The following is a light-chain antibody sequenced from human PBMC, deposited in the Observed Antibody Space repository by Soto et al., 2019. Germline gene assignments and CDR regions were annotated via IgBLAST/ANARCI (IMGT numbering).Light chain of an antibody. Sequence: QSVLTQPASVSGSPAQSITISCTGTSSDVGGYNYVSWYQHHPGKAPKLIIYEVSYRPSGVSNRFSGSKSGNTASLTISGLQADDEADSYCCSYTSTSTHVFGTRTKVTVL. V-gene: IGLV2-14*01. CDR3: CSYTSTSTHV. CDR2: EVS. J-gene: IGLJ1*01. CDR1: SSDVGGYNY.